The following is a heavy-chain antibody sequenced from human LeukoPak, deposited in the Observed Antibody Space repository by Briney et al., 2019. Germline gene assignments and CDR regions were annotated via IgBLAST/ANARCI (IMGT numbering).Heavy chain of an antibody. V-gene: IGHV3-23*01. Sequence: GGSLRLSCAASGFTFSSYAMSWVRQAPGKGLEWVSGISGSGGSTYYADSVKGRFTISRGNSKNTLYLQMNSLRAEDTAVYYCARDARDGYGGNPFDYWGQGTLVTVSS. J-gene: IGHJ4*02. D-gene: IGHD4-23*01. CDR1: GFTFSSYA. CDR2: ISGSGGST. CDR3: ARDARDGYGGNPFDY.